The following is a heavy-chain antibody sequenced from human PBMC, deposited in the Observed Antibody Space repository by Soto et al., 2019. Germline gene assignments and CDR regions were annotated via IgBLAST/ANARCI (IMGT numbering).Heavy chain of an antibody. CDR3: AKDLFPARDSLYGLDV. D-gene: IGHD2-2*02. V-gene: IGHV3-23*01. CDR1: GFTFNTYA. J-gene: IGHJ6*02. CDR2: ISGSGGST. Sequence: EVQLLESGGGLVQPGGSLRLSCAASGFTFNTYAMSWVRQAPGKGLEWVSSISGSGGSTYYADSVKGRFTVSRDNSKNTLYLQMISLRVEDTALYYCAKDLFPARDSLYGLDVWGQGTTVTVSS.